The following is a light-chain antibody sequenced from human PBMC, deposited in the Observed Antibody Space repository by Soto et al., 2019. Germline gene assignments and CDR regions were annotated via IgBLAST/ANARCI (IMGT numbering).Light chain of an antibody. J-gene: IGKJ3*01. Sequence: EIVLTQSPATLSLSPGERATLSCRASQSLSSYLAWYQQKPGQAPRLLIYDASNRVTGIPARFSGSGSGTDFTLTISSLEPEDFAVYYCQQRTNWPLTFGPGSKVDIK. CDR3: QQRTNWPLT. V-gene: IGKV3-11*01. CDR2: DAS. CDR1: QSLSSY.